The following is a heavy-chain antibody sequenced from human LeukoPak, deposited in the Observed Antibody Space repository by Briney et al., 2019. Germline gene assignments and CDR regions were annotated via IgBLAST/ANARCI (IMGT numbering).Heavy chain of an antibody. V-gene: IGHV4-34*01. CDR1: GGSFTGYY. J-gene: IGHJ4*02. CDR3: AGVGGYYRVDY. CDR2: GDHTGGT. D-gene: IGHD3-22*01. Sequence: PSETLSLTFAVYGGSFTGYYWSWIRQPPGKGLEWIGEGDHTGGTKYNPSLKSRVTISADSSKNQFSLKLSSVTAADTAVYYCAGVGGYYRVDYWGQGTLVTVSS.